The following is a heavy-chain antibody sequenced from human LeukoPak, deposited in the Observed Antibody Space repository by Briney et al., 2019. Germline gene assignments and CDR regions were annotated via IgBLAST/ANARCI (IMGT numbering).Heavy chain of an antibody. CDR2: INHSGST. V-gene: IGHV4-34*01. CDR3: ARGHSSGWEDY. CDR1: GGSFSGYY. D-gene: IGHD6-19*01. Sequence: SETLSLTCAVYGGSFSGYYWSWLRQPPGKGLEWIGEINHSGSTNYNPSLKSRVTISVDTSKNQFSLKLSSVTAADTAVYYCARGHSSGWEDYWGQGTLVTVSS. J-gene: IGHJ4*02.